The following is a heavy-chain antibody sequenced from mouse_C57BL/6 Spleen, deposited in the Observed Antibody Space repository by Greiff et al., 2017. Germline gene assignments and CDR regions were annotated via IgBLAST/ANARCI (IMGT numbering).Heavy chain of an antibody. CDR2: IDPSDSYT. D-gene: IGHD2-2*01. CDR3: ARGRGYLYAMDY. J-gene: IGHJ4*01. CDR1: GYTFTSYW. V-gene: IGHV1-50*01. Sequence: QVQLKQPGAELVKPGASVKLSCKASGYTFTSYWMQWVKQRPGQGLEWIGEIDPSDSYTNYNQKFKGKATLTVDTSSSTAYMQLSSLTSDDSAVYYWARGRGYLYAMDYWGQGTSVTVSS.